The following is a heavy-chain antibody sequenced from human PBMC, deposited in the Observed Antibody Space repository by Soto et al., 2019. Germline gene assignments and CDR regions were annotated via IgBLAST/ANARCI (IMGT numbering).Heavy chain of an antibody. CDR3: AKDSAGYGDQPRCFFAYWYFDL. CDR2: ISYGGRNN. V-gene: IGHV3-30*18. Sequence: QVQLVESGGGVVQPGRSLRLSCAASGFTFSSYGMHWVRQAPGKGLEWVAVISYGGRNNYYADSVKGRFTISRDNSKNTLYLQMNSLRDEDTAVYYCAKDSAGYGDQPRCFFAYWYFDLWGRGTLVTVSS. J-gene: IGHJ2*01. CDR1: GFTFSSYG. D-gene: IGHD4-17*01.